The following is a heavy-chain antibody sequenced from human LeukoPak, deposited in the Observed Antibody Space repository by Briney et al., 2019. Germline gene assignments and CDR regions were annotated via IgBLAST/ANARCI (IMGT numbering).Heavy chain of an antibody. CDR3: APDYCSGGSCYSDPVWDDAFDI. J-gene: IGHJ3*02. CDR2: ISSSSSTI. V-gene: IGHV3-48*04. Sequence: GGSLRLSCAASGFTFSSYSMNWVRQAPGKGLEWVSYISSSSSTIYYADSVKGRFTISRDNAKNSLYLQMNSLRAEDTAVYYCAPDYCSGGSCYSDPVWDDAFDIWGQGTMVTVSS. D-gene: IGHD2-15*01. CDR1: GFTFSSYS.